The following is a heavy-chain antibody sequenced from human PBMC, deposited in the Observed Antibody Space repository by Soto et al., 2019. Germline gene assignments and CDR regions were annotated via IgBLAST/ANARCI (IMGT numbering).Heavy chain of an antibody. CDR3: AGGLGVYPNLEIRY. V-gene: IGHV1-69*13. CDR2: IIPIFGTA. J-gene: IGHJ4*02. CDR1: GGTFSSYA. D-gene: IGHD3-10*01. Sequence: SVKVSCKASGGTFSSYAISWVRQAPGQGLEWMGGIIPIFGTANYAQKFQGRVTMTADASTSTAYMELSSLRSEDTAVYYCAGGLGVYPNLEIRYWGQGTLVTVSS.